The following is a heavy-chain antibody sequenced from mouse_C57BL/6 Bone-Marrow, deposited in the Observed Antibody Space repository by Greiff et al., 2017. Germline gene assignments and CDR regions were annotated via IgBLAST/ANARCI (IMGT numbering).Heavy chain of an antibody. V-gene: IGHV5-4*01. CDR2: ISDGGSYT. CDR1: GFTFCSYA. Sequence: EVKLMESGGGLVKPGGSLKLSCAASGFTFCSYAMSWVRQTPEKRLEWVATISDGGSYTYYPDNVKGRFTISRDNAKNNLYLQMSHLKSEDTAMYYCARDFGWYFDVWGTGTTVTVSS. J-gene: IGHJ1*03. CDR3: ARDFGWYFDV.